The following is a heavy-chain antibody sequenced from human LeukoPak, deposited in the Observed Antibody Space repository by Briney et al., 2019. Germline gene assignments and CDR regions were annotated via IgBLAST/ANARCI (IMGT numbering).Heavy chain of an antibody. J-gene: IGHJ6*02. CDR2: INHSAST. D-gene: IGHD2-2*01. CDR1: GGSFSGYY. V-gene: IGHV4-34*01. CDR3: ARAPIVVVPAAKVGGYYYGMDV. Sequence: SETLSLTCAVYGGSFSGYYWSWIRQPPGKGLEWIGEINHSASTNYNPSLKSRVTISVDTSKNQFSLKLSSVTAADTAVYYCARAPIVVVPAAKVGGYYYGMDVWGQGTTVTVSS.